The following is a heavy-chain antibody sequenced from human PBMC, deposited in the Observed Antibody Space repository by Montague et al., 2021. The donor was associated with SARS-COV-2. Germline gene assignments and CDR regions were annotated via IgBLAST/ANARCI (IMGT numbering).Heavy chain of an antibody. CDR2: XDWDDEK. CDR1: GFSLSTSGMC. CDR3: ARIFDSSWPTFDY. Sequence: PALVKPTQTLTLTCTFSGFSLSTSGMCVSWIRQPPGKALEWLALXDWDDEKYYSTSLKTRLTISKDTSKNQVVLTMTSMDPVDTATYYCARIFDSSWPTFDYWGQGTLVTVSS. J-gene: IGHJ4*02. D-gene: IGHD6-13*01. V-gene: IGHV2-70*01.